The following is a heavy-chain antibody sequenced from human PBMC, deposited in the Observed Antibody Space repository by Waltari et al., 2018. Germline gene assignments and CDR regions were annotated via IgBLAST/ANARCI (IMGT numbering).Heavy chain of an antibody. CDR2: IYYSGST. Sequence: QLQLQESGPGLVKPSETLSLTCTVSGGSISSSSYYWGWIRQPPGKGLEWIGSIYYSGSTYYNPSRKSRVTISVDTSKNQFSLKLSSVTAADTAVYYCARHLPAATTGWFDPWGQGTLVTVSS. J-gene: IGHJ5*02. CDR1: GGSISSSSYY. V-gene: IGHV4-39*01. D-gene: IGHD2-2*01. CDR3: ARHLPAATTGWFDP.